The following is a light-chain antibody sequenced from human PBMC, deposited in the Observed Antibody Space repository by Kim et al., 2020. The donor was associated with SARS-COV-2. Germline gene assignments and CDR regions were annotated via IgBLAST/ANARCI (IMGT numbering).Light chain of an antibody. CDR3: QAWDSSIYV. Sequence: AYPGQTASITGSGDKLGDKYSTWLQQQPGQSPVVVIFRDNRRPSGIPERFSGSSTGNTATLTISGTQAMDEAVYYCQAWDSSIYVFGTGTKVTVL. CDR1: KLGDKY. V-gene: IGLV3-1*01. CDR2: RDN. J-gene: IGLJ1*01.